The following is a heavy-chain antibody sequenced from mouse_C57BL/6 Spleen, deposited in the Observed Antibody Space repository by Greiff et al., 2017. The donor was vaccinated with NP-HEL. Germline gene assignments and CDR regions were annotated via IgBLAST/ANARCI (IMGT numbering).Heavy chain of an antibody. CDR2: INPNNGGT. D-gene: IGHD1-1*01. Sequence: VQLQQSGPELVKPGASVKIPCKASGYTFTDYNMDWVKQSHGKSLEWIGDINPNNGGTIYNQKFKGKATLTVDKSSSTAYMELRSLTSEDTAVYYCARSKTTVVPYYFDYWGQGTTLTVSS. V-gene: IGHV1-18*01. CDR1: GYTFTDYN. CDR3: ARSKTTVVPYYFDY. J-gene: IGHJ2*01.